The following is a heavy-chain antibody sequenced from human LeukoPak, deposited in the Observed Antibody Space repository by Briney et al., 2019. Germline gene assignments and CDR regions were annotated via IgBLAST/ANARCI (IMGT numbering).Heavy chain of an antibody. CDR2: SYYSGST. V-gene: IGHV4-59*08. CDR3: ARPGVGASEY. J-gene: IGHJ4*02. CDR1: GGSISSYY. Sequence: KPSETLSLTCSVSGGSISSYYWSWIRQPPGKGLEYIGYSYYSGSTDYNPSLKSRVTISVDTSKNQFSLKLSSVTAEDTAVYYCARPGVGASEYWGQGTLVTVSS.